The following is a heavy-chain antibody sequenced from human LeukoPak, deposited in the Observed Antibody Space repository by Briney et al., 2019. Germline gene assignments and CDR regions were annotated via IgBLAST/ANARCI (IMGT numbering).Heavy chain of an antibody. CDR1: GFTFTSSA. D-gene: IGHD3-22*01. Sequence: GTSVKVSCKASGFTFTSSAMQWVRQARGQRLEWIGWIVVGSGNTNYAQKFQERVTITRDMSTSTAYMELSSLRSEDTAVYYCAACHYYDSSGTSLFPYFDYWGQGTLVTVSS. CDR3: AACHYYDSSGTSLFPYFDY. CDR2: IVVGSGNT. J-gene: IGHJ4*02. V-gene: IGHV1-58*02.